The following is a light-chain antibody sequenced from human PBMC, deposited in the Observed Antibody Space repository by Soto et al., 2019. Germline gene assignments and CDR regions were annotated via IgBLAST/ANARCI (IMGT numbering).Light chain of an antibody. CDR3: TSYTTTNTLA. CDR1: RSDIGAYNY. Sequence: QSALTQPASVSGSPGQSITISCTGTRSDIGAYNYVSWFQQNPGKAPKCMIYDVYSRPSGVSHRFSGSKSANTASLTISGLQAEDEAVYYCTSYTTTNTLAFGGGTKLTVL. CDR2: DVY. J-gene: IGLJ3*02. V-gene: IGLV2-14*01.